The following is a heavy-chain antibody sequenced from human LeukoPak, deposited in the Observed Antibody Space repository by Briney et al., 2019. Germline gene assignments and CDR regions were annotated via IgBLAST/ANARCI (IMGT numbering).Heavy chain of an antibody. CDR2: IRDTAFST. CDR1: GFTFTKYT. D-gene: IGHD3-9*01. Sequence: GGSLRLSCAASGFTFTKYTMSWVRQAPGKGLEWVSSIRDTAFSTYYADSVKGRFTISRDNSKSTIYLQMNSLRAEDTAVYYCARGIGDILTGYLDYFDYWGQGTLVTVSS. V-gene: IGHV3-23*01. J-gene: IGHJ4*02. CDR3: ARGIGDILTGYLDYFDY.